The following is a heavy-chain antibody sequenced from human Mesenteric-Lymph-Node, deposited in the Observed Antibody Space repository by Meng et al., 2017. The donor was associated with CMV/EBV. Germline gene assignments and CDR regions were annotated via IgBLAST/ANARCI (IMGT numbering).Heavy chain of an antibody. D-gene: IGHD2-2*01. V-gene: IGHV3-48*03. J-gene: IGHJ4*02. CDR2: ISSSGSTI. CDR3: ARDLVVVPAATGETKYDY. CDR1: GFTFSSYE. Sequence: GESLKISCAASGFTFSSYEMNWVRQAPGKGLEWVSYISSSGSTIYYADSVKGRFTISRDNAKNSLYLQMNSLRAEDTAVYYCARDLVVVPAATGETKYDYWGQGTLVTVSS.